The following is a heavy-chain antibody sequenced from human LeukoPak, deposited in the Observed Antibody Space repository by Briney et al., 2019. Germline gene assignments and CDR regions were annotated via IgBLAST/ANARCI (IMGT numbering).Heavy chain of an antibody. CDR2: IYYSGST. Sequence: PSETLSLTCTVSGGSIISSSSSSYYLGWIRQSPGKGPEWVGGIYYSGSTYYNPSLKSRVTISVDTSKSQFSLRLSSVTAADTAVYYCVRTYSIGWSTGVFDIWGQGTMVTVSS. CDR1: GGSIISSSSSSYY. V-gene: IGHV4-39*01. D-gene: IGHD6-19*01. J-gene: IGHJ3*02. CDR3: VRTYSIGWSTGVFDI.